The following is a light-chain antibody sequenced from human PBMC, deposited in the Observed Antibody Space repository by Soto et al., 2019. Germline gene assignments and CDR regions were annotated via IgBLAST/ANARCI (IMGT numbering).Light chain of an antibody. CDR2: EVN. Sequence: QSALTQPASVSGSPGQSITISCTGTSSDGGGYNYVSWYQQHPGKAPKLMIYEVNNRPSGVSNRFSGSKSGTTASLTISGLQADYEAEYYCNSYPSSSTRVFGGGTKLTVL. CDR3: NSYPSSSTRV. CDR1: SSDGGGYNY. J-gene: IGLJ2*01. V-gene: IGLV2-14*01.